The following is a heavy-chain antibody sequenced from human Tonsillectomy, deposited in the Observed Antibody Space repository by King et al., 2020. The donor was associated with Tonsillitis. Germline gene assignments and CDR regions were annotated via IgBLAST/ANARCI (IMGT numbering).Heavy chain of an antibody. CDR1: GGSIPSGDYY. D-gene: IGHD2-21*01. J-gene: IGHJ5*02. CDR3: ARRIVVGPDVAFDP. V-gene: IGHV4-30-4*01. Sequence: VQLQESGPGLVKPSQTLSLTCTVSGGSIPSGDYYWSWIRQPPGKGLEWIGYIYYSGSTYYSPSFKSRVAISVDPSQNQFSLKLSSVSAADTAVYYCARRIVVGPDVAFDPWGQGTLVTVSS. CDR2: IYYSGST.